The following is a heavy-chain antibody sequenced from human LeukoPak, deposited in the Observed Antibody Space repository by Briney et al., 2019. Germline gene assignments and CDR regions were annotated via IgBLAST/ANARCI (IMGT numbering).Heavy chain of an antibody. V-gene: IGHV4-59*08. CDR3: ARVIRAGWFDP. CDR1: GGSVSDYY. CDR2: IYYTGST. J-gene: IGHJ5*02. D-gene: IGHD2/OR15-2a*01. Sequence: SETLSLTCTVSGGSVSDYYWSWIRQSPGKGLEWIGYIYYTGSTTYNPSLKSRVTISADTSKNQFSLKLSSVTAADTAVYYCARVIRAGWFDPWGQGTLVTVSS.